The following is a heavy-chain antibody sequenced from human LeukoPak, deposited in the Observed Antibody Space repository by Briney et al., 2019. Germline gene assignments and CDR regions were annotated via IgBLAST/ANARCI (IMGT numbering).Heavy chain of an antibody. J-gene: IGHJ4*02. CDR3: ARGYYYDSSGPVDFDY. CDR1: GFTFGTYE. Sequence: GGSLRLSCAASGFTFGTYEMNWVRQAPGKGLEWVSYISSSSSTIYYADSVKGRFTISRDNAKNSLYLQMNSLRAEDTAVYYCARGYYYDSSGPVDFDYWGQGTLVTVSS. CDR2: ISSSSSTI. V-gene: IGHV3-48*01. D-gene: IGHD3-22*01.